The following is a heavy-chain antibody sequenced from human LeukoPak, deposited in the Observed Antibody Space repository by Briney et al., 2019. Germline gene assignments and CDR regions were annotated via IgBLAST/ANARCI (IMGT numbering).Heavy chain of an antibody. CDR3: ARDRGGSKYFDS. Sequence: PGGSLRLSCAASGFNVSTNYMSWVRQAPGKGLEWVAVIWSDGSNKFYADSVKGRFTISRDNSKNTLFLQMNSLRAEDTALYSCARDRGGSKYFDSWGQGTLVTVSS. CDR2: IWSDGSNK. D-gene: IGHD3-10*01. V-gene: IGHV3-33*08. CDR1: GFNVSTNY. J-gene: IGHJ4*02.